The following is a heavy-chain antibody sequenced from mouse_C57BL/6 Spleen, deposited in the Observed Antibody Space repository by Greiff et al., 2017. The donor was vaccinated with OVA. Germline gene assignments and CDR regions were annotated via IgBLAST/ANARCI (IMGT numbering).Heavy chain of an antibody. V-gene: IGHV5-4*01. CDR1: GFTFSSYA. D-gene: IGHD1-1*01. CDR3: ARGGDPYGSPFAY. Sequence: EVQRVESGGGLVKPGGSLKLSCAASGFTFSSYAMSWVLQTPEKRLEWVATISDGGSYTYYPANVKGRFTISRDNAKNNLYLQMSHLKSEDTDMYYCARGGDPYGSPFAYWGQGTLVTVSA. J-gene: IGHJ3*01. CDR2: ISDGGSYT.